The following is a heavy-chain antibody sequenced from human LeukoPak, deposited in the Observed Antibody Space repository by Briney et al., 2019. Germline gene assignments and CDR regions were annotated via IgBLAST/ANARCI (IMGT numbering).Heavy chain of an antibody. V-gene: IGHV3-21*01. J-gene: IGHJ4*02. CDR3: ARDQYGDYVFDY. CDR1: GFTFSSYS. CDR2: IRSSSSYI. Sequence: GGSLRLSCVVSGFTFSSYSMNWVRQAPGKGLECVSSIRSSSSYIYYADSVKGRFIISRDNAKNSLHLQMNSLRAEDTAVYYCARDQYGDYVFDYWGQGTLVTVSS. D-gene: IGHD4-17*01.